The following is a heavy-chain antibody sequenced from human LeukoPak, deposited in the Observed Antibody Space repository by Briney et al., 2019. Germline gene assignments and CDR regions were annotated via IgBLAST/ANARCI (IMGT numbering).Heavy chain of an antibody. V-gene: IGHV1-69*13. CDR1: GGTFSSYA. CDR2: IIPIFGTA. Sequence: ASVKVSCKASGGTFSSYAISWVRQAPGQGLEWMGGIIPIFGTANYAQKFQGRVTITAAESTSTAYMELSSLRSEDTAVYYCASSSFTMVRGVIQGGMDVWGQGTTVTVSS. CDR3: ASSSFTMVRGVIQGGMDV. D-gene: IGHD3-10*01. J-gene: IGHJ6*02.